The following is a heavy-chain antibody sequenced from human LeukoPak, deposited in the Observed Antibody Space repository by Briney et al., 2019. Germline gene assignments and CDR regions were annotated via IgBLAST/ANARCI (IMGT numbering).Heavy chain of an antibody. CDR3: ARVRYRLAETYIDY. CDR1: GYTFTNYG. V-gene: IGHV1-18*01. D-gene: IGHD3-16*01. J-gene: IGHJ4*02. Sequence: GASVKVSCKASGYTFTNYGINWVRQAPGQGLEWMGWISTYNGNTNYAQKLQGRVAMTTDTSTSTAYMELRSLRSDDTAVYYCARVRYRLAETYIDYWGQGTLVTVSS. CDR2: ISTYNGNT.